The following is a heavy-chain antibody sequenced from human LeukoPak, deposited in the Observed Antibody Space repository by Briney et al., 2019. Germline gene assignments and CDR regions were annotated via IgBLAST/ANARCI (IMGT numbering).Heavy chain of an antibody. CDR2: ISYSSGSI. J-gene: IGHJ4*02. Sequence: PGGSLRLSCAASGFTFDEYAMHWVRQAPGKGLEWVSGISYSSGSIGYVDSVKGRFTISRDNAKNSLYLQMHSLRAEDTAVYYCARDLSSNYGPYFDYWGQGTLVTVSS. CDR1: GFTFDEYA. V-gene: IGHV3-9*01. CDR3: ARDLSSNYGPYFDY. D-gene: IGHD4-11*01.